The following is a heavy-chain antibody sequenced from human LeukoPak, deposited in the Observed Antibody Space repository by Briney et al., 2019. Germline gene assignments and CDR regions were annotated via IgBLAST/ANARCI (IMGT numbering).Heavy chain of an antibody. CDR3: ASSGRYCSSTSCYNHAFDI. CDR1: GGSISSYY. D-gene: IGHD2-2*02. J-gene: IGHJ3*02. V-gene: IGHV4-4*09. CDR2: IYHSGST. Sequence: SETLSLTCTVSGGSISSYYWSWNRQPPEKGLEWIGYIYHSGSTYYNPSLKSRVTISVDTSKNQFSLKLSSVTAADTAVYYCASSGRYCSSTSCYNHAFDIWGQGTMVTVSS.